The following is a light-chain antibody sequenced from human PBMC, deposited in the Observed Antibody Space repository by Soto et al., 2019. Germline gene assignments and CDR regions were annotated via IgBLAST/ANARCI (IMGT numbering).Light chain of an antibody. CDR3: QQYNNWPPYT. V-gene: IGKV3-15*01. CDR2: AAF. Sequence: ETVMTQSPATLSVSPGERATLSCRASQSVSTNLAWYQQKPGQAPRLLIYAAFTRATGVPARFSGSGSGTEFTLIISSLQSEDFVVYYCQQYNNWPPYTFGQGTKVDIK. CDR1: QSVSTN. J-gene: IGKJ2*01.